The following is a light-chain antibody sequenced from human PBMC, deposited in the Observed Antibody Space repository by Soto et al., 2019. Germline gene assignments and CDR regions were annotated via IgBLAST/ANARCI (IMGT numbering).Light chain of an antibody. CDR2: AAS. CDR1: QSISHW. J-gene: IGKJ4*01. V-gene: IGKV1-5*01. Sequence: DIQMTQSPSTLSASVGDRVTITCRSSQSISHWLAWYQQKPGKAPNLLIYAASTLQSGVPSRFSGSGFGTEFTLTISSLQPDDFATYYYQQYNTYFVTFGGGTKVDIK. CDR3: QQYNTYFVT.